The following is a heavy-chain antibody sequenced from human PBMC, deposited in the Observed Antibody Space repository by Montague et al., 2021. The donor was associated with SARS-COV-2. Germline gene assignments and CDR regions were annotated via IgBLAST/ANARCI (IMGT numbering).Heavy chain of an antibody. Sequence: SETLSLTCTVSGGSISSSSYYWGWIRQPPGKGLEWIGSIYYSGSTYYSPSLKSRVTISVDTSKNQFSLKLGSVTATDTAVYYCARDGRQELGRLSGMDVWGQGTPVTVSS. D-gene: IGHD6-13*01. J-gene: IGHJ6*02. CDR1: GGSISSSSYY. V-gene: IGHV4-39*07. CDR3: ARDGRQELGRLSGMDV. CDR2: IYYSGST.